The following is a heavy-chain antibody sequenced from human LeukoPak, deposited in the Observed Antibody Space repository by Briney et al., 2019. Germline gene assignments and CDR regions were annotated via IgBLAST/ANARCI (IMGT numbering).Heavy chain of an antibody. J-gene: IGHJ4*02. CDR3: ARAAIAAAGPLGY. Sequence: GGSLRLSCAASGFTFSSYSMNWVRQAPGKGLEWVSSISSSSSYIYYADSVKGRFTISRDNAKNSLYLQMNSLRAEDTAVYYCARAAIAAAGPLGYWGQGTLVTVSS. CDR1: GFTFSSYS. D-gene: IGHD6-13*01. CDR2: ISSSSSYI. V-gene: IGHV3-21*01.